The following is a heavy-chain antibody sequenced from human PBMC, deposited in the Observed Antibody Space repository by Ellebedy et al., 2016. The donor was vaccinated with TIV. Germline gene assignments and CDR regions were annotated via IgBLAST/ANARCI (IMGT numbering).Heavy chain of an antibody. J-gene: IGHJ4*02. Sequence: SETLSPTCTVSGGSISSGINCWSWVRQPPGKGLEWIGSICYHGNTYYKPSLKDRVTISLDTSKNDFSLKLGSVTAADTATYYCSRGIRSSSDHWGQGTLVIVSS. CDR2: ICYHGNT. CDR3: SRGIRSSSDH. V-gene: IGHV4-39*07. D-gene: IGHD6-6*01. CDR1: GGSISSGINC.